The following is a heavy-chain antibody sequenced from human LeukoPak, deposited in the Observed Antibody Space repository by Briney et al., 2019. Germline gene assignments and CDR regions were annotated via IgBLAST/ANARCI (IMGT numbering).Heavy chain of an antibody. Sequence: SETLSLTCAVCGGSFSGYYWSWIRQPPGKGLEWIGEINHSGSTNYNPSLKSRVTISVDTSKNQFSLKLSSVTAADTAVYYCASSQTDCSSTSCYTNDAFDIWGQGTMVTVSS. D-gene: IGHD2-2*02. CDR1: GGSFSGYY. V-gene: IGHV4-34*01. J-gene: IGHJ3*02. CDR3: ASSQTDCSSTSCYTNDAFDI. CDR2: INHSGST.